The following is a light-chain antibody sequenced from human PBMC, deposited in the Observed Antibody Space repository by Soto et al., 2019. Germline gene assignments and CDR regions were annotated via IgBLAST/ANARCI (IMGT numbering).Light chain of an antibody. Sequence: QSALTQPAPVSGSPGQSITISCTGTSSDVGGYNFVSWYQQHPGKAPKLMIYDVSNRPSGVSNRFSGSKSCNTASLTFSGLQAEDEADYYCSSYTSSSTYVFGTGTKVTVL. CDR3: SSYTSSSTYV. CDR2: DVS. CDR1: SSDVGGYNF. V-gene: IGLV2-14*01. J-gene: IGLJ1*01.